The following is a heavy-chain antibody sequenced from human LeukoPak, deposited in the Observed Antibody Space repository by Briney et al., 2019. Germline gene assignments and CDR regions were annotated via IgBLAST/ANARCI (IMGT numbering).Heavy chain of an antibody. V-gene: IGHV3-74*03. CDR3: LRGFPGRHGHWDY. J-gene: IGHJ4*02. CDR1: GLTFSSDW. CDR2: INSDSTIT. D-gene: IGHD5-24*01. Sequence: GGSLRLSCEASGLTFSSDWMLWVRQAPGKGLVWLSHINSDSTITTYAASVRGRFTISRDNAKNSLYLQMNSLRVKDTALYSCLRGFPGRHGHWDYWGQGTLVTVSS.